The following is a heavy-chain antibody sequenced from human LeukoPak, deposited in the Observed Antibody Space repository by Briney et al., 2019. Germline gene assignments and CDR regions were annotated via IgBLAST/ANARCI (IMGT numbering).Heavy chain of an antibody. Sequence: PSETLSLTCAVYGGSFSDYYWSWIRQPPGKGLEWIGEINHSGSTNYNPSLKSRVTISVDTSKNQFSLKLSSVTAADTAVYYCARVQCSGGSSPPNYYYYYGMDVWGQGTTVTVSS. CDR1: GGSFSDYY. J-gene: IGHJ6*02. CDR3: ARVQCSGGSSPPNYYYYYGMDV. D-gene: IGHD2-15*01. V-gene: IGHV4-34*01. CDR2: INHSGST.